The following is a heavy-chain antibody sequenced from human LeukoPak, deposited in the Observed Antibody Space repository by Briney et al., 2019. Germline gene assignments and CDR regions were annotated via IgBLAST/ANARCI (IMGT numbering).Heavy chain of an antibody. CDR1: GFTFSGSA. V-gene: IGHV3-73*01. J-gene: IGHJ6*03. CDR2: IRSKANSYAT. CDR3: TSDGGNSDYYYYMDV. Sequence: PGGSLRLSCAASGFTFSGSAMHWVRQASGKGLEWVGRIRSKANSYATAYAASVKGRFTISRDDSKNTAYLQMNSLKTEDTAVYYCTSDGGNSDYYYYMDVWGKGTTVTVSS. D-gene: IGHD4-23*01.